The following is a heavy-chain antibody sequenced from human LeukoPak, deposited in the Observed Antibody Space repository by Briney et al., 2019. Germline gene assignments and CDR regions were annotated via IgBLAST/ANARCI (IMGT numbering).Heavy chain of an antibody. J-gene: IGHJ5*02. CDR3: ARRLRQNLFDP. D-gene: IGHD4-17*01. Sequence: SETLSLTCTVSGVSISSDYWSWIRLPPGKGLEWIGYIYYSGSSNYNHSLKSRVTMSVDTSKNQFSLKLTSVTAADTAVYYCARRLRQNLFDPWGQGTLVTGSS. V-gene: IGHV4-59*08. CDR2: IYYSGSS. CDR1: GVSISSDY.